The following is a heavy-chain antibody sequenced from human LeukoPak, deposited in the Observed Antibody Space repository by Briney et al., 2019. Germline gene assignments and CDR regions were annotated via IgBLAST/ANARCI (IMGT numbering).Heavy chain of an antibody. V-gene: IGHV3-33*06. J-gene: IGHJ4*02. D-gene: IGHD2-2*03. CDR3: AKDGGLWISAHWGDS. CDR2: IWYDGGIK. Sequence: GGSLRLSCAASGFTFNTYGMNWVRQAPGKGLEWVAIIWYDGGIKYYADSVKGRFTISRDDSKNTLYLQMNSLRAEDTAVYYCAKDGGLWISAHWGDSWGRGTLVTVSS. CDR1: GFTFNTYG.